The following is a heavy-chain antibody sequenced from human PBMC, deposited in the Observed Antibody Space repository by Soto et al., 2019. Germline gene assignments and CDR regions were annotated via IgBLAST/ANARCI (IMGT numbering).Heavy chain of an antibody. D-gene: IGHD5-12*01. J-gene: IGHJ5*02. CDR3: AHSGNSGYDSPNWFDP. CDR2: IYWDDDK. Sequence: QITLKESGPTLVKPTQTLTLTCTFSGFSLSTSGVGVGWIRQPPGKALEWLALIYWDDDKRYSPSLKSRLTITXXTXKTXVVLTMTNMDPVDTATYYCAHSGNSGYDSPNWFDPWGQGTLVTVSS. CDR1: GFSLSTSGVG. V-gene: IGHV2-5*02.